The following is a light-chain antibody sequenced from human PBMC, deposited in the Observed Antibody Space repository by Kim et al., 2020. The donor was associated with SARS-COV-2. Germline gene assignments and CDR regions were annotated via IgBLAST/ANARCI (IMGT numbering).Light chain of an antibody. CDR2: RNN. CDR1: SSSIGSNY. J-gene: IGLJ3*02. CDR3: AAWDDSLSGWV. V-gene: IGLV1-47*01. Sequence: GQQATITCSGSSSSIGSNYIYWYQQLPGTAPKLLIYRNNQRPSGVPDRFSCSKSGTSASLAISGLRSEDEADYYCAAWDDSLSGWVFGGGTQLTVL.